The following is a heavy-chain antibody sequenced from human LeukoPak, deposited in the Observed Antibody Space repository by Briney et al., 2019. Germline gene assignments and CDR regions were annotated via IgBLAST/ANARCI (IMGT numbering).Heavy chain of an antibody. D-gene: IGHD2-15*01. V-gene: IGHV3-23*01. CDR2: ISGSGGST. J-gene: IGHJ4*02. Sequence: RAGGSLRLSCAASGFTVSSNYMSWVRRAPGKGLEWVSAISGSGGSTYYAHSVKGRFTISRDNSKNTLYLQMSSLRAEDTAVYYCLRSGGGRASNWGQGTLVTVSS. CDR1: GFTVSSNY. CDR3: LRSGGGRASN.